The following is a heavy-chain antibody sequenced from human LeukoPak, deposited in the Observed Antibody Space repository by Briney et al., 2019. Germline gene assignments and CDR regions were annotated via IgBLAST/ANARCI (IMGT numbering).Heavy chain of an antibody. CDR3: AKDRNWGDGSDI. CDR2: ISGSGDST. D-gene: IGHD7-27*01. Sequence: GGSLRLSCAASGFTSSSYAMSWVRQAPGKGLEWVSVISGSGDSTYYAGSVKGRFTISRDNSKNTLYVQMNSLRAEDTAIYYCAKDRNWGDGSDIWGQGTMVTVSS. J-gene: IGHJ3*02. V-gene: IGHV3-23*01. CDR1: GFTSSSYA.